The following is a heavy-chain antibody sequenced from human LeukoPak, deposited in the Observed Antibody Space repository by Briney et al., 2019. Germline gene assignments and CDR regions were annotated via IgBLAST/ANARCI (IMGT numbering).Heavy chain of an antibody. J-gene: IGHJ4*02. CDR1: GFTFSSYE. CDR3: AKPSGYDYHNFDY. Sequence: PGGSLRLSCAASGFTFSSYEMNWVRQAPGKGLEWVSYISSSGGSTYYADSVKGRFTISRDNSKNTLYLQMNSLRAEDTAVYYCAKPSGYDYHNFDYWGQGTLVTVSS. D-gene: IGHD5-12*01. V-gene: IGHV3-23*01. CDR2: ISSSGGST.